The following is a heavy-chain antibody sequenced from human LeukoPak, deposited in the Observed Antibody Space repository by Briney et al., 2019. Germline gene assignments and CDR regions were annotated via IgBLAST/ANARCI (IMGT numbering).Heavy chain of an antibody. V-gene: IGHV3-30*02. CDR1: GFAFSTSG. CDR2: IRYDSSEK. J-gene: IGHJ4*02. Sequence: PGGSLRLSCAASGFAFSTSGMHWVRQAPGKGLEWVALIRYDSSEKYYADSVKGRFTISRDNSKNTLYLQMNSLRAEDTALYYCAIDPADYYETNYLDFWGQGTPVTVSS. D-gene: IGHD3-22*01. CDR3: AIDPADYYETNYLDF.